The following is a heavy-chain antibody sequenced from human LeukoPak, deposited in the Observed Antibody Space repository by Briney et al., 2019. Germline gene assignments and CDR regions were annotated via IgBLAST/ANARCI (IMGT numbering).Heavy chain of an antibody. V-gene: IGHV3-48*03. D-gene: IGHD3-22*01. J-gene: IGHJ4*02. Sequence: GGSLRLSCAASGFTFSSYEMNWVRQAPGKGLEWVSYISSSGSTIYYADSVKGRFTISRDNAKNSLYLQMNSLRAEDTAVYYCARVGEFYYYDSGPCDYWGQGTLVTVSS. CDR2: ISSSGSTI. CDR1: GFTFSSYE. CDR3: ARVGEFYYYDSGPCDY.